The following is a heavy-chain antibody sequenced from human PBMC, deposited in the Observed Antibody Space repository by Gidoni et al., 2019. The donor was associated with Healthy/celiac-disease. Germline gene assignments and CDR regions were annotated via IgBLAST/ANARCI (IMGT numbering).Heavy chain of an antibody. V-gene: IGHV1-46*01. CDR1: GYTFTSYY. Sequence: QVQLVQSGAEVKKPGASVKVSCKASGYTFTSYYMHWVRQAPGQGLEWMGIINPSGGSTSYAQKFQGRVTMTRDTSTSTVYMELSSLRSEDTAVYYCARDGPKIIAAAGTGLYGMDVWGQGTTVTVSS. D-gene: IGHD6-13*01. J-gene: IGHJ6*02. CDR2: INPSGGST. CDR3: ARDGPKIIAAAGTGLYGMDV.